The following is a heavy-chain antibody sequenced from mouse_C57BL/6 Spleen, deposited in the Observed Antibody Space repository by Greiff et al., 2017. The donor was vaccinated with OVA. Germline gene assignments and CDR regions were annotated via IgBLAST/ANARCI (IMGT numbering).Heavy chain of an antibody. D-gene: IGHD1-1*01. V-gene: IGHV1-54*01. J-gene: IGHJ2*01. CDR3: ARSGYYGSSYLDY. CDR2: INPGSGGT. Sequence: QVQLQQSGAELVRPGTSVKVSCKASGYAFTNYLIEWVKQRPGQGLEWIGVINPGSGGTNYNEKFKGKATLTADKSSSTAYMQLSSLTSEDSAVYFCARSGYYGSSYLDYWGQGTTLTVSS. CDR1: GYAFTNYL.